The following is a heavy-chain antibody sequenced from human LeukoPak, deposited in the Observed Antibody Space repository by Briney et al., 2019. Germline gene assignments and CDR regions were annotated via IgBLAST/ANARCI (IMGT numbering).Heavy chain of an antibody. CDR3: ARDYYDSSGYPFDY. D-gene: IGHD3-22*01. J-gene: IGHJ4*02. Sequence: SETLSLTCTVSGGSISSSSYYWGWIRQPPGKGLEWIGSIYYSGSTYYNPSLKSRVTISVDTSKNQFSLKLSSVTAADTAVYYCARDYYDSSGYPFDYWGQGTLVTVSS. CDR2: IYYSGST. V-gene: IGHV4-39*07. CDR1: GGSISSSSYY.